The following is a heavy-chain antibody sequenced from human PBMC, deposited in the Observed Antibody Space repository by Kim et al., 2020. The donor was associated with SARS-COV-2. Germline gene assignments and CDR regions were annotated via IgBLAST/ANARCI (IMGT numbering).Heavy chain of an antibody. CDR3: ARVPLSWCCSTSCYETN. J-gene: IGHJ1*01. CDR1: GFTVSSNY. CDR2: IYIGGST. Sequence: GGSLRLSCAASGFTVSSNYMGWVRQAPGKGLEWVSVIYIGGSTYYADSVKGRFTISRDNSKNTLYLQRNSLRAEDTAVYSCARVPLSWCCSTSCYETNWG. V-gene: IGHV3-53*01. D-gene: IGHD2-2*01.